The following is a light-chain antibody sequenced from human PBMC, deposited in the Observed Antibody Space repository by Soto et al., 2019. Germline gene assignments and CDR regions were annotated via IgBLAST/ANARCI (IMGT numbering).Light chain of an antibody. Sequence: QSALTQPPTVSADTGQKVTISYSGSSSNIGNNYVSWYQQLPGTAPKLLIYENNKRPSGIPDRFSGSKSGTSATLGITGLQTGDEADYYCGTWDSSLSAYVFGTGTKVTVL. J-gene: IGLJ1*01. CDR1: SSNIGNNY. CDR2: ENN. CDR3: GTWDSSLSAYV. V-gene: IGLV1-51*02.